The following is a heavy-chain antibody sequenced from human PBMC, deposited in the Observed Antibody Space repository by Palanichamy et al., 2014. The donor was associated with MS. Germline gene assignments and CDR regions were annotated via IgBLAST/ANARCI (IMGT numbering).Heavy chain of an antibody. D-gene: IGHD1-1*01. Sequence: EVQLVESGGGLVQPGGSLRLSCAASGFTFSTYAMNWVRQAPGKGLEWISYIGSRSRTIFYADSVKGRFTISRDNAKNSLYLQMNSLRDEDTAVCYCARGGDNPLDYWGRGTLVTVSS. J-gene: IGHJ4*02. CDR3: ARGGDNPLDY. CDR2: IGSRSRTI. CDR1: GFTFSTYA. V-gene: IGHV3-48*02.